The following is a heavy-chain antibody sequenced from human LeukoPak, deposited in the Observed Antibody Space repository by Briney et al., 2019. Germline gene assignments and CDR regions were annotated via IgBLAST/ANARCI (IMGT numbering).Heavy chain of an antibody. V-gene: IGHV3-33*01. CDR3: ARDPQIGAEYFQH. CDR2: IWYDGSSK. CDR1: GFTFSSYG. J-gene: IGHJ1*01. D-gene: IGHD3-22*01. Sequence: GGSLRLSCAASGFTFSSYGMHWVRQAPGKGLEWVAVIWYDGSSKYYADSVKGRFTISRDNSKNTLYLQMNSLRAEDTAVYYCARDPQIGAEYFQHWGQGTLVTVSS.